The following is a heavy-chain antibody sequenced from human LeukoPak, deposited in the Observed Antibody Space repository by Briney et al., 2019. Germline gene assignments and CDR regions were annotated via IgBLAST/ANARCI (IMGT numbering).Heavy chain of an antibody. CDR1: GYSFTSYW. D-gene: IGHD4-17*01. CDR3: AITTDRGYYYSGMDV. V-gene: IGHV5-51*01. Sequence: GESLKISCKGSGYSFTSYWIGWVRQMPGKGLEWMGIIYPGDSETRYSPSFQGQVTISADRSISTAYLQWSSLKASDTAMYYCAITTDRGYYYSGMDVWGQGTTVTVSS. CDR2: IYPGDSET. J-gene: IGHJ6*02.